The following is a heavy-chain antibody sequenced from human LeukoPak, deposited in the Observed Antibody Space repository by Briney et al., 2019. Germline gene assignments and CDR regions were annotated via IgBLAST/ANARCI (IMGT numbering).Heavy chain of an antibody. CDR1: GGSISSSSSIC. CDR2: IYHSGAT. CDR3: ARNGGNSDYDY. V-gene: IGHV4-4*02. J-gene: IGHJ4*02. D-gene: IGHD4-23*01. Sequence: PSETLSLTCAVSGGSISSSSSICWTWVRQPPGKGLEWIGEIYHSGATNYNPSLKSRVTMLLDKSKNQFSLKLNSVTAADTAVYYCARNGGNSDYDYWGQGILVTVSA.